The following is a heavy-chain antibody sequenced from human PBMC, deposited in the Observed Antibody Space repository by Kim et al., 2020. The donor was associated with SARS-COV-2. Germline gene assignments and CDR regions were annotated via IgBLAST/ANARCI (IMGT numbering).Heavy chain of an antibody. CDR3: ARQTGSGDYLDY. V-gene: IGHV4-39*01. Sequence: YHPSLKSRVTISVDTSKNQCSLKLSSVTAADTAVYYCARQTGSGDYLDYWGQGTLVTVSS. D-gene: IGHD3-10*01. J-gene: IGHJ4*02.